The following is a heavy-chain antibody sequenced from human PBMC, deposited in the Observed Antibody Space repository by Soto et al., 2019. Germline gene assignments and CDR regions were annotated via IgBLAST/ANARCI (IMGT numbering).Heavy chain of an antibody. D-gene: IGHD2-15*01. V-gene: IGHV3-30-3*01. CDR1: GFTFSSYA. J-gene: IGHJ4*02. CDR3: ARGCSGGSCYTLFDY. Sequence: QVQLVESGGGVVQPGRSLRLSCAASGFTFSSYAMHWVRQAPGKGLEWVAVISYDGSNKYYADSVKGRFTISRDNSKNTLYLQMNSLRAEDTAEYYCARGCSGGSCYTLFDYWGQGTLVTVSS. CDR2: ISYDGSNK.